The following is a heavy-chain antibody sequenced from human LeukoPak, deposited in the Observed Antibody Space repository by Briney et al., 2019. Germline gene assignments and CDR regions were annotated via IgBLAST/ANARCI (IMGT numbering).Heavy chain of an antibody. Sequence: GGSLRLSCAASGFTFSSYAMHWVRQAPGKGLEWVAVISYDGSNKYYADSVKGRFTISRDNSKNTLYLQMNSLRAEDTAVYYCAGEWSGGYQPTDYWGQGTLVTVSS. J-gene: IGHJ4*02. V-gene: IGHV3-30*04. CDR2: ISYDGSNK. CDR3: AGEWSGGYQPTDY. D-gene: IGHD3-10*01. CDR1: GFTFSSYA.